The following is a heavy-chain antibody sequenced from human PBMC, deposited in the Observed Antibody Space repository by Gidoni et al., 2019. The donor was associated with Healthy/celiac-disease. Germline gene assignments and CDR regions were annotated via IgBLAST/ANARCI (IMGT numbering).Heavy chain of an antibody. CDR2: IRSKANSYAT. CDR1: GFTFSGSA. D-gene: IGHD1-1*01. Sequence: EVQLVASGGGLVQPGGSLKLSCAASGFTFSGSAMPWFRQASGKGLEWVGRIRSKANSYATAHAASVKGRFTISRDDSKNTAYLQMNSLKTEDTAVYYCTRQIWNRGDGSSWFDPWGQGTLVTVSS. J-gene: IGHJ5*02. V-gene: IGHV3-73*02. CDR3: TRQIWNRGDGSSWFDP.